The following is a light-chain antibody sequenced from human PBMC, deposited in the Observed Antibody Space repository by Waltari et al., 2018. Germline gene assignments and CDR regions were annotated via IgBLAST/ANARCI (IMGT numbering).Light chain of an antibody. CDR1: SNT. V-gene: IGLV1-44*01. J-gene: IGLJ2*01. CDR2: RDD. CDR3: ATWDNSLEGWL. Sequence: QSVLTQPPSASGTPGQSIIISCSSTSNTVTWFQQVPGAAPKLLIFRDDQRPSGVPARFSGSRSGTSASLAISGLHSEDEADYYCATWDNSLEGWLFGGGTKVTV.